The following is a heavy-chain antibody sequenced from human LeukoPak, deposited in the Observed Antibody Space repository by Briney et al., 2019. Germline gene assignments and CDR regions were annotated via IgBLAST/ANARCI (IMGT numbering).Heavy chain of an antibody. D-gene: IGHD3-22*01. Sequence: GGALRLSCAASGFTFSSYWMHWVRQAPGKGLVWVSRINSDGSSTSYADSVKGRFTISRDNAKNTLYLQMNSLRAEDTAVYYCARGSIPPYYDSSGYPSNWGQGTLVTVSS. CDR3: ARGSIPPYYDSSGYPSN. CDR1: GFTFSSYW. V-gene: IGHV3-74*01. CDR2: INSDGSST. J-gene: IGHJ4*02.